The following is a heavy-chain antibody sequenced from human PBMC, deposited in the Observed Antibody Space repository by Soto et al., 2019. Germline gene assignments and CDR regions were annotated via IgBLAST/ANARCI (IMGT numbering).Heavy chain of an antibody. CDR1: GGTFSSYA. D-gene: IGHD4-4*01. CDR3: AIETTVTNFYYYYYYMDV. J-gene: IGHJ6*03. CDR2: IIPIFGTA. Sequence: SVKVSCKASGGTFSSYAISWVRQAPGQGLEWMGGIIPIFGTANYAQKFQGRVTITADESTSTAYMELSSLRSEDTAVYYCAIETTVTNFYYYYYYMDVWGKGTTVTVSS. V-gene: IGHV1-69*13.